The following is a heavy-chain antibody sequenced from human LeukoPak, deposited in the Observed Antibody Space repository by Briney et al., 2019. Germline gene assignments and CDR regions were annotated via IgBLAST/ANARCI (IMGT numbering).Heavy chain of an antibody. Sequence: GGSLRHSCAASGFTVSSNYMSWVRQAPGKGLEWVSVIYSGGSTYYADSVKGRFTISRDNSKNTLYLQMNGLRAEDTAVYYCARDNNWNDGLSIWGQGTMVTVSS. CDR2: IYSGGST. CDR1: GFTVSSNY. D-gene: IGHD1-20*01. CDR3: ARDNNWNDGLSI. V-gene: IGHV3-53*01. J-gene: IGHJ3*02.